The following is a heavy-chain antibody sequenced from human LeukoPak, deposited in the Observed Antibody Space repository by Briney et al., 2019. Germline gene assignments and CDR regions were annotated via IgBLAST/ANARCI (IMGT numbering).Heavy chain of an antibody. J-gene: IGHJ4*02. CDR2: ISSSSYI. CDR3: AREQWLADC. V-gene: IGHV3-21*01. Sequence: KTGGSLRLSCVVSGFSFSNFWMSWVRQAPGKGLEWVSSISSSSYIYYADSVKGRFTISRDNAKNSLYLQMNSLRAEDTAVYYCAREQWLADCWGQGTLVTVSS. CDR1: GFSFSNFW. D-gene: IGHD6-19*01.